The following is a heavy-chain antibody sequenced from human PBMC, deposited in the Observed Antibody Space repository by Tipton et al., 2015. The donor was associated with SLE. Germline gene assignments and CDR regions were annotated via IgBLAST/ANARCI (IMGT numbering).Heavy chain of an antibody. D-gene: IGHD5-12*01. CDR1: GGSVSSVGYY. V-gene: IGHV4-31*03. J-gene: IGHJ4*02. CDR2: IYYIGSGST. CDR3: AGDRSRGYGSFVD. Sequence: TLSLTCTVPGGSVSSVGYYWSWIRLQPGKGLEWIGYIYYIGSGSTSYNPSLKSRLTISVDTSKNQFSLKLSSVTAADTAVDYCAGDRSRGYGSFVDWGQGPLVTVSS.